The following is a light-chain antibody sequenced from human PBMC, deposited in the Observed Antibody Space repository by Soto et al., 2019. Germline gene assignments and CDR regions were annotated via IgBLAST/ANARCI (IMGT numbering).Light chain of an antibody. CDR3: AAWDDSLNGRV. CDR2: SHN. Sequence: QSVLTQPPSASGTHGQRVTISCSGSSSNIGSNAVNWYQQVPGTAPKLLIYSHNQRPSGVPDRFSGSKSGTSASLAISGLHSEDEADYYCAAWDDSLNGRVFGGGTKVTVL. V-gene: IGLV1-44*01. CDR1: SSNIGSNA. J-gene: IGLJ3*02.